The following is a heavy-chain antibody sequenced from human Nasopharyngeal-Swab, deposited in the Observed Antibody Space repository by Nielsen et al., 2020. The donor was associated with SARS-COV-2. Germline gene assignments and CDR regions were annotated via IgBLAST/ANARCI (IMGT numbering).Heavy chain of an antibody. CDR2: LSSSSSYI. CDR1: GFTFNNYN. V-gene: IGHV3-21*01. D-gene: IGHD3-3*01. CDR3: ARDGLDYDFWSAYFMDV. J-gene: IGHJ6*02. Sequence: GESLKTPCAASGFTFNNYNFNWVRQAPGKGLEWVSSLSSSSSYIYYADSVKGRFTISRDNAKNSLYLQMNSLRAEDTAVYYCARDGLDYDFWSAYFMDVWGQGTTVTVSS.